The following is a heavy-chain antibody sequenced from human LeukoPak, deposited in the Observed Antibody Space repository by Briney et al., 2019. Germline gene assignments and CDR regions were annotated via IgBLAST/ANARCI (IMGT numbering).Heavy chain of an antibody. CDR3: ARGLYYYGSGSYAGGY. D-gene: IGHD3-10*01. CDR1: GYTFTGYY. J-gene: IGHJ4*02. CDR2: INPNSGGT. Sequence: ASVKVSCKASGYTFTGYYMHWVRQAPGQGHEWVGWINPNSGGTNYAQKFQGRVTMTRDTSISTAYMELSRLRSDDTAVYYCARGLYYYGSGSYAGGYWGQGTLVTVSS. V-gene: IGHV1-2*02.